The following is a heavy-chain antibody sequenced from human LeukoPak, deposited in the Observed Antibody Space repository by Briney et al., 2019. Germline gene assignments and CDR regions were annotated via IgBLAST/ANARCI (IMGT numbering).Heavy chain of an antibody. CDR3: AIVRGPTVATMCFID. CDR2: ISGSSSTM. J-gene: IGHJ4*02. Sequence: GGSLSLSCAASGFSFNSQGMNWIRQAPGKGLEWLSYISGSSSTMYFADSVKGRFTISRDNAKNSVSLQMNSLRDEDTAVYYCAIVRGPTVATMCFIDWGQGTLVTVSS. CDR1: GFSFNSQG. D-gene: IGHD4-23*01. V-gene: IGHV3-48*02.